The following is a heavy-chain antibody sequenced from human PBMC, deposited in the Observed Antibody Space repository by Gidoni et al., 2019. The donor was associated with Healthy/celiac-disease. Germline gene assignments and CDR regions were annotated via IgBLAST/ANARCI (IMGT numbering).Heavy chain of an antibody. Sequence: QVQLVQSGAEVKKPGSSVKVSCKASGGTFSSYAISWVRQAPGQGLEWMGGIIPIFGTANYAQKFQGRVTITADESTSTAYMELSSLRSEDTAVYYCARSDIVLMVYAEYNWFDPWGQGTLVTVSS. CDR2: IIPIFGTA. CDR3: ARSDIVLMVYAEYNWFDP. J-gene: IGHJ5*02. V-gene: IGHV1-69*01. D-gene: IGHD2-8*01. CDR1: GGTFSSYA.